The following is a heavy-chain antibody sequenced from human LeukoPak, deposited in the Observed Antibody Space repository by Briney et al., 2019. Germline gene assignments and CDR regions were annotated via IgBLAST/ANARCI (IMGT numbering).Heavy chain of an antibody. D-gene: IGHD2-15*01. CDR3: ATQTGYCSGGSCYGGRIDP. V-gene: IGHV4-39*02. CDR2: IYFSGST. J-gene: IGHJ5*02. CDR1: GDSIRSSPYY. Sequence: SETLSLTCTVSGDSIRSSPYYWGWIRQPPGKGLERIGTIYFSGSTYYNPSLRSRLTISVDTSKNHFSLTLNSVTPADTAMYYCATQTGYCSGGSCYGGRIDPWGQGTLVTVSS.